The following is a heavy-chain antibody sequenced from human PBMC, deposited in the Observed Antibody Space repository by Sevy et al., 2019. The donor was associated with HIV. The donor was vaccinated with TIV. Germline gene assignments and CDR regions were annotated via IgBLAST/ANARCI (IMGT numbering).Heavy chain of an antibody. D-gene: IGHD5-12*01. J-gene: IGHJ3*02. V-gene: IGHV2-5*01. Sequence: SGPTLVNPTQTLTLTCTFSGFSLSTSGVGVGWIRQPPGKALEWLALIYGNDDKRYSPSLKSRLTITKDTSKNQVVLTMTHMNPVDTATYYCAYPSGYSGYDYHDAFDIWGQGTMVTVSS. CDR3: AYPSGYSGYDYHDAFDI. CDR1: GFSLSTSGVG. CDR2: IYGNDDK.